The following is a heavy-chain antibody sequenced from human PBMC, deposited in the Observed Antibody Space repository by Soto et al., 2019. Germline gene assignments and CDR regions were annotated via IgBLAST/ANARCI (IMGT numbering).Heavy chain of an antibody. Sequence: SETLSLTCTVSGGSISSYYWSWIRQPPGKGLEWIGYIYYSGSTNYNPSLKSRVTISVDTSKNQFSLKLSSVTAADTAVYYCARTHYGGWYFDLWGRGTLVTVSS. CDR1: GGSISSYY. D-gene: IGHD4-17*01. CDR2: IYYSGST. J-gene: IGHJ2*01. CDR3: ARTHYGGWYFDL. V-gene: IGHV4-59*01.